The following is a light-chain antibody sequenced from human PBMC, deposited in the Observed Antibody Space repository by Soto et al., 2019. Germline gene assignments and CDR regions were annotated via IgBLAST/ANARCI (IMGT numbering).Light chain of an antibody. CDR3: QRYGSSPLIT. J-gene: IGKJ5*01. CDR2: GTS. CDR1: QSVSSSS. Sequence: ETVLTQPPGTPSLSPGERATLSCRASQSVSSSSLAWYQQRPGQAPRLLIYGTSSRATGIPDRFSGSGSGTDFTLTISRLEPEDFAVYFCQRYGSSPLITFGQGTRLEIK. V-gene: IGKV3-20*01.